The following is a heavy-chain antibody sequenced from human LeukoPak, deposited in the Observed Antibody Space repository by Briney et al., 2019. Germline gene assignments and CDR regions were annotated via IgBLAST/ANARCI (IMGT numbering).Heavy chain of an antibody. CDR3: ARGRGGYSGSPRGFDY. CDR1: GGSFSGYY. CDR2: INHSGST. V-gene: IGHV4-34*01. D-gene: IGHD1-26*01. Sequence: SEALSLTCAVYGGSFSGYYWSWIRQPPGKGLEWIGEINHSGSTNYNPSLKSRGTISVDTSKNQFSLKLSSVTAADTAVYYCARGRGGYSGSPRGFDYWGQGTLVTVSS. J-gene: IGHJ4*02.